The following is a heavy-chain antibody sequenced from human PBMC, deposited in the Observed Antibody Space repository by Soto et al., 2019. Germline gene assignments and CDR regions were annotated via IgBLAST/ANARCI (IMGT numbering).Heavy chain of an antibody. J-gene: IGHJ4*02. CDR1: GYTFTSYA. V-gene: IGHV1-3*01. Sequence: SVKVSCKGSGYTFTSYARHWVRQAPGQRLEWMGWINAGNGNTKYSQKFQGRVTITRDTSASTAYMELSSLRSEDTAVYYCARVIGGLYYFDYWGQGTLVTVSS. CDR3: ARVIGGLYYFDY. CDR2: INAGNGNT. D-gene: IGHD3-16*01.